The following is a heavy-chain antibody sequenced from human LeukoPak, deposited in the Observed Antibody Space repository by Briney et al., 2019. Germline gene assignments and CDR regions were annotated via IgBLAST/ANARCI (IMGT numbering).Heavy chain of an antibody. CDR3: AKIHYDILTGYYPYYYMDV. CDR2: ISGSGGST. CDR1: GFTFTTYW. V-gene: IGHV3-23*01. Sequence: PGRSLRLSCAASGFTFTTYWMSWVRQAPGKGLEWVSAISGSGGSTYYADSVKGRFTISRDNSKNTLYLQMNSLRAEDTAVYYCAKIHYDILTGYYPYYYMDVWGKGTTVTVSS. D-gene: IGHD3-9*01. J-gene: IGHJ6*03.